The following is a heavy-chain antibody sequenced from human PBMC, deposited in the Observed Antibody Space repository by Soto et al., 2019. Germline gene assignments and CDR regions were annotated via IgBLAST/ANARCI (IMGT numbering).Heavy chain of an antibody. CDR1: GFPFSTYA. D-gene: IGHD6-6*01. V-gene: IGHV3-23*01. CDR3: AKNWDTTFSSSSH. Sequence: EVQLLESGGGLVQPGGSLRLSCAASGFPFSTYAMTWVRQAPGKGLEWVSAISGSGGSPYYADSVKGRFTISRDKSKSTLFLQMNSLRAEDTAVYYCAKNWDTTFSSSSHWGQGALVTVSS. J-gene: IGHJ4*02. CDR2: ISGSGGSP.